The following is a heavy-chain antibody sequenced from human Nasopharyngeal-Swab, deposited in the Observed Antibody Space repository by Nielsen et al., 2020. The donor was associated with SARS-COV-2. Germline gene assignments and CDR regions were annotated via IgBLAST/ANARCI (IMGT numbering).Heavy chain of an antibody. J-gene: IGHJ6*02. CDR2: ISSSSSTI. D-gene: IGHD2-15*01. Sequence: GGSLRLSRAASGFTFSSYSMNWVRQAPGKGLEWVSYISSSSSTIYYADSVKGRFTISRDNAKNSLYLQMNSLRAEDTAVYYCAGGYCSGGSCYPTPPYYYYGMDVWGQGTTVTVSS. CDR3: AGGYCSGGSCYPTPPYYYYGMDV. CDR1: GFTFSSYS. V-gene: IGHV3-48*04.